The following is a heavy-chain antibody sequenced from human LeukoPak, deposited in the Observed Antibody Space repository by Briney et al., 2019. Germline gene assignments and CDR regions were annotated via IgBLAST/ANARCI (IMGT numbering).Heavy chain of an antibody. CDR3: ARAAYDILTGKNPSVFDY. J-gene: IGHJ4*02. CDR2: ISSSSSYI. V-gene: IGHV3-21*01. D-gene: IGHD3-9*01. Sequence: GGSLRLSCAASGFTFSSYSMNWVRQAPGKGLEWVSSISSSSSYIYYADSVKGRFTISRDNAKNSLYLQMNSLRAEDTAVYYCARAAYDILTGKNPSVFDYWGRGTLVTVSS. CDR1: GFTFSSYS.